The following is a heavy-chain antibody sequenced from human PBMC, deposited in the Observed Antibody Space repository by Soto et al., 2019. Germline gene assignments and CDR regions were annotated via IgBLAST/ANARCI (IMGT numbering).Heavy chain of an antibody. CDR1: GVTFSSET. J-gene: IGHJ4*02. D-gene: IGHD3-10*01. V-gene: IGHV1-69*19. Sequence: QVQLVQSGADVKKPGSSVKVSCQASGVTFSSETLGWVRQAPGQGLEWVGGIIPLFGTASYAQKFQGRVTMTADESTSTVYMELSSLRSDDTAVYFCATELGENPASPFDAWGQGTPVTVSS. CDR2: IIPLFGTA. CDR3: ATELGENPASPFDA.